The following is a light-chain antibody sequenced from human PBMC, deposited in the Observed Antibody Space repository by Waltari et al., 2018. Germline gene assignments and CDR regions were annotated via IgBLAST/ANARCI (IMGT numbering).Light chain of an antibody. V-gene: IGKV3-15*01. CDR2: GAS. CDR1: QNIHDT. Sequence: EVLMTQSPATLSVSPGERVTLSCRASQNIHDTLAWYQQKPGQAPRLLIYGASTRATAIPARFRGSGSGTEFTLTISSLQSEDFAIYYCQQYNKWPPLTFGGGTKVEIK. J-gene: IGKJ4*01. CDR3: QQYNKWPPLT.